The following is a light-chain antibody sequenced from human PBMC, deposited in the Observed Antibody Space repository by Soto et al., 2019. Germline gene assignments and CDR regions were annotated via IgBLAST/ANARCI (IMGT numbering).Light chain of an antibody. CDR1: SSNVGSNT. CDR2: SDD. V-gene: IGLV1-44*01. J-gene: IGLJ3*02. Sequence: QSVLTQPPSASGTPGQRATISCSGSSSNVGSNTVSWYQQLPGTAPKVLIYSDDQSPSGVPDRFSGSRSGSSASLAISGLQSGDEADYYCASWEDSLNGWVIGGGTKLTVL. CDR3: ASWEDSLNGWV.